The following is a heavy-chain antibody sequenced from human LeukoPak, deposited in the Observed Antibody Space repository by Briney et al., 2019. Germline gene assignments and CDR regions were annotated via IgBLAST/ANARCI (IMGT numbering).Heavy chain of an antibody. D-gene: IGHD3-22*01. CDR1: GFTFSSYG. CDR2: IWYDGSNK. V-gene: IGHV3-33*01. J-gene: IGHJ4*02. CDR3: AREACPYRLCYCDSSGYSLNYYFDY. Sequence: PGGSLRLSCAASGFTFSSYGMHWVRQAPGEGLEWVAVIWYDGSNKYYADSVKGRFTISRDNSKNTLYLQMNSLRAEDTAVYYCAREACPYRLCYCDSSGYSLNYYFDYWGQGTLVTVSS.